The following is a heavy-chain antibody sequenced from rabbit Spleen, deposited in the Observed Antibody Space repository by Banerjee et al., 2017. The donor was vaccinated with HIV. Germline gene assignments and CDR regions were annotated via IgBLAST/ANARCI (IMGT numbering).Heavy chain of an antibody. CDR1: GFSFSEKEV. J-gene: IGHJ3*01. CDR3: ARDLPEIIGWNFGF. V-gene: IGHV1S45*01. D-gene: IGHD1-1*01. CDR2: FNTITGKP. Sequence: QEQLVESGGGLVKPEGSLKLSCTASGFSFSEKEVMCWVRQAPGKGLERIGCFNTITGKPVSATWAKGRFAFSRASSTPGFLQMTSLTAADTATYFCARDLPEIIGWNFGFWGQGTLVTVS.